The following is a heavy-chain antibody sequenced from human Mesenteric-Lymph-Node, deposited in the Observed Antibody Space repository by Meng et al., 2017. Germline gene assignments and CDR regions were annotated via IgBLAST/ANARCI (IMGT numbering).Heavy chain of an antibody. D-gene: IGHD2-8*01. J-gene: IGHJ4*02. CDR3: ARVPYCSNGICYNRYYFDY. CDR2: VNPSGGTT. CDR1: GYTFTKYY. Sequence: AGGRRPGRAVKGPSNAYGYTFTKYYMHWVRQAAGQGLEWMGVVNPSGGTTNYAQKFQGRVTMTRDTSTNKVYMELSSVRSEDTAVYYCARVPYCSNGICYNRYYFDYWGQGTLVTVSS. V-gene: IGHV1-46*01.